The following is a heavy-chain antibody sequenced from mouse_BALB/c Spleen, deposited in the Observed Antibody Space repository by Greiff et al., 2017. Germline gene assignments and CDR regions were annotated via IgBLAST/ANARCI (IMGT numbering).Heavy chain of an antibody. J-gene: IGHJ2*01. V-gene: IGHV5-12-1*01. CDR3: ARQGDYRYHGGYFDY. D-gene: IGHD2-14*01. CDR1: GFAFSSYD. CDR2: ISSGGGST. Sequence: EVKLMESGGGLVKPGGSLKLSCAASGFAFSSYDMSWVRQTPEKRLEWVAYISSGGGSTYYPDTVKGRFTISRDNAKNTLYLQMSSLKSEDTAMYYCARQGDYRYHGGYFDYWGQGTTLTVSS.